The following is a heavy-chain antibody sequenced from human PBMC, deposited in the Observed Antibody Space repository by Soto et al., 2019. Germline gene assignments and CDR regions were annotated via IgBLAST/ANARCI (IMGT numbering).Heavy chain of an antibody. D-gene: IGHD3-3*01. CDR3: TREGIGSAFGVIIRNYYMDV. Sequence: EVQVVESGGGLVQPGGSLRLSCEASGFTFSNYWMHWVRQAPGKEPVWVSRIDSDGSTTDCPDSVKGRFTISRDNAKNKVYLQMNSLRAEDTGVYYCTREGIGSAFGVIIRNYYMDVWGKGTTVTVSS. CDR2: IDSDGSTT. J-gene: IGHJ6*03. V-gene: IGHV3-74*01. CDR1: GFTFSNYW.